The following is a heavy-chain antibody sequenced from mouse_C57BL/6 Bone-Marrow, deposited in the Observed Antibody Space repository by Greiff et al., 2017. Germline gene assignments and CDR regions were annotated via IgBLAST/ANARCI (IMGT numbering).Heavy chain of an antibody. D-gene: IGHD1-1*01. CDR1: GYTFTDYN. Sequence: EVQLQQSGPELVKPGASVKIPCKASGYTFTDYNMDWVKQSHGKSLEWIGDINPNNGGTIYNQKFKGKATLTVDKSSSTAYMELRSLTSEDTAVYYCARFPYYYGSGGFDYWGQGTTLTVSS. J-gene: IGHJ2*01. CDR2: INPNNGGT. V-gene: IGHV1-18*01. CDR3: ARFPYYYGSGGFDY.